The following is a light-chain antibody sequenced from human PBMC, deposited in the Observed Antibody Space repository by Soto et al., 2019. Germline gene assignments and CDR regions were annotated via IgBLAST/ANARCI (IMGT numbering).Light chain of an antibody. CDR1: SSDVGGYNY. Sequence: SVLTQPASVSGSPGQSITISCTGTSSDVGGYNYVSWYQQHPGKAPKLMIYEVNYRPSGVSSRFSGSKSGNTASLTISGLQAEDEADYYCSSYTSSNTLEVFGVGTKVTVL. J-gene: IGLJ1*01. V-gene: IGLV2-14*01. CDR3: SSYTSSNTLEV. CDR2: EVN.